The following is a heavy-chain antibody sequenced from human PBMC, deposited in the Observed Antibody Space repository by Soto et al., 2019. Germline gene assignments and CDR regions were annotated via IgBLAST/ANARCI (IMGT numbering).Heavy chain of an antibody. CDR3: ACETTEVTPSFDV. CDR1: GFTFSSYA. Sequence: PGGSLRLSCAASGFTFSSYAMSWVRQAPGKGLEWVSAISGSGGSTYYADSVKGRFTISRDNSKNTLYLQMSSLRSEDTAVYYGACETTEVTPSFDVWGQGTLVTVSS. J-gene: IGHJ4*02. V-gene: IGHV3-23*01. D-gene: IGHD4-4*01. CDR2: ISGSGGST.